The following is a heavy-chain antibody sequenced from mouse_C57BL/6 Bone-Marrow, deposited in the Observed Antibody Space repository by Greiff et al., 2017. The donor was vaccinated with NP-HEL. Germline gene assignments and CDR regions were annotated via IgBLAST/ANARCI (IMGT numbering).Heavy chain of an antibody. Sequence: VQLQQSVAELVRPGASVKLSCTASGFNIKNTYMHWVKQRPEQGLEWIGRIDPANGITKYAPKFQGKATITADTSSNTAYLQLSSLTAEDTAIYYCARGHYYGSSDFDYWGQGTTLTVSS. D-gene: IGHD1-1*01. CDR3: ARGHYYGSSDFDY. J-gene: IGHJ2*01. CDR1: GFNIKNTY. CDR2: IDPANGIT. V-gene: IGHV14-3*01.